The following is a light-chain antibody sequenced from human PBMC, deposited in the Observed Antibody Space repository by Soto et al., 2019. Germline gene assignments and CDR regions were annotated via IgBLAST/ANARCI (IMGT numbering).Light chain of an antibody. CDR3: QQYSDWPPWT. CDR1: QSVDNY. J-gene: IGKJ1*01. Sequence: EIVLTQSPATLSLSPGERATLACRATQSVDNYLAWYQHKPGQAPRLLIYEAIIRATGIPARFSGSGSGTEFTLTISSLQSEDFAVYYCQQYSDWPPWTFGQGTKVDIK. CDR2: EAI. V-gene: IGKV3D-15*01.